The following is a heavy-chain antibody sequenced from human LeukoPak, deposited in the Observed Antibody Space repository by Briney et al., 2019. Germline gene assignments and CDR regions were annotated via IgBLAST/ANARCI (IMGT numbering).Heavy chain of an antibody. CDR1: GFTFSQYW. CDR3: ARDGIAVALNYYYYMDF. V-gene: IGHV3-7*01. J-gene: IGHJ6*03. D-gene: IGHD6-19*01. Sequence: GGSLRLSCVASGFTFSQYWMSWVRQAPGKGLEWVANINGDGSEKNHEDSVKGRCTISRDNAENSLFLQMNSLRAEDTAVYYCARDGIAVALNYYYYMDFWGKGTMVTVSS. CDR2: INGDGSEK.